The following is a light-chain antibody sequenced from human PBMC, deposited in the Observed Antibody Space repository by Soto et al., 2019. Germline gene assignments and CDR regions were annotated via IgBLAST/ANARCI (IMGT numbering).Light chain of an antibody. CDR3: GTWDSSLSAFYV. J-gene: IGLJ1*01. Sequence: QSVLTQPPPVSAAPGQTVTISCSGSSSNIGNNYVSWYQQLPGTAPKLLIYDNNKRPSGIPDRFSGSKSGTSATLGITGLQTGDEADYYCGTWDSSLSAFYVFGTGTKLTVL. CDR1: SSNIGNNY. V-gene: IGLV1-51*01. CDR2: DNN.